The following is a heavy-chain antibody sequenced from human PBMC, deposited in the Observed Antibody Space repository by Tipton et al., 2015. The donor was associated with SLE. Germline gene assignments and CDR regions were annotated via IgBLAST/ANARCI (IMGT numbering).Heavy chain of an antibody. D-gene: IGHD3-22*01. CDR1: GFTVSSNY. CDR2: IYSGGST. Sequence: SLRLSCAASGFTVSSNYMSWVRQAPGKGLEWVSVIYSGGSTYYADSVKGRFTISRDNSKNTLYLQMNSLRAEDTAVYYCARVYYYDSSGYYPDAFDIWGQGTMVTVSS. V-gene: IGHV3-53*01. CDR3: ARVYYYDSSGYYPDAFDI. J-gene: IGHJ3*02.